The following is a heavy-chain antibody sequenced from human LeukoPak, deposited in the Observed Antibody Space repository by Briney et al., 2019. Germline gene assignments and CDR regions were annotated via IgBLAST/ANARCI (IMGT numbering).Heavy chain of an antibody. D-gene: IGHD6-13*01. CDR1: GFTVSSSY. V-gene: IGHV3-66*01. CDR2: ISSAGTT. J-gene: IGHJ4*02. CDR3: ARDLEAANTYYFDY. Sequence: GGSLRLSCAASGFTVSSSYMSWVRQAPGKGLEWVSIISSAGTTYYADSVKGRFAISRDNSKNTVYLQVNSLRDEDTAVYYCARDLEAANTYYFDYWGQGTMVTVSS.